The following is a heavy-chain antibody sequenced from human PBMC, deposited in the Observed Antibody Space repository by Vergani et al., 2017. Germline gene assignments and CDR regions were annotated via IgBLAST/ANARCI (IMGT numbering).Heavy chain of an antibody. D-gene: IGHD1-7*01. J-gene: IGHJ6*03. CDR1: GFSLNTRGVS. CDR3: VYRKTEWGTTGCFYPFYYYYYKYV. V-gene: IGHV2-5*04. CDR2: TYWNDEP. Sequence: QITLKESGPTLVKPTQTLTLTCTFSGFSLNTRGVSVAWIRKPPGKALDWFALTYWNDEPHYSPSLNNKVTITKDTSKNQVVLTMTNMDYVDTGTYYCVYRKTEWGTTGCFYPFYYYYYKYVWGKGTTVTVSS.